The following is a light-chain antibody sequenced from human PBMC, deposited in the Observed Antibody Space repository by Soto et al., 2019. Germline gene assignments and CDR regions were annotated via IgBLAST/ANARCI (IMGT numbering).Light chain of an antibody. CDR2: KAS. V-gene: IGKV1-5*03. Sequence: DIQMTQSPSTLSASVGDRVNITCRASQSISSWLAWYQQKPGKAPKLLIYKASSLESGAPSRFSGSGSGTEFTLTISSLQPDDFATYYCQQYNSYPFTFGPGTKVDIK. J-gene: IGKJ3*01. CDR1: QSISSW. CDR3: QQYNSYPFT.